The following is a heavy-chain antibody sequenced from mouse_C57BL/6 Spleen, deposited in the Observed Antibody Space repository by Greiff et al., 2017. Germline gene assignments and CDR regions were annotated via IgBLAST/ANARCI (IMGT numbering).Heavy chain of an antibody. CDR3: AKGKLGRPGYYFDY. Sequence: EVQLVESGGGLVKPGGSLKLSCAASGFTFSDYGMHWVRQAPEKGLEWVAYISSGSSTIYYADTVKGRFTISRDNAKNTLFLQMTSLRSEDTAMYYCAKGKLGRPGYYFDYWGQGTTLTVSS. D-gene: IGHD4-1*01. CDR2: ISSGSSTI. J-gene: IGHJ2*01. V-gene: IGHV5-17*01. CDR1: GFTFSDYG.